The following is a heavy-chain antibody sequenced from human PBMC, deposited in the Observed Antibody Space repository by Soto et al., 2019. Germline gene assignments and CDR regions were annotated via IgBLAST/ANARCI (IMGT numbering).Heavy chain of an antibody. J-gene: IGHJ5*02. Sequence: QVQLVQSGAEVKKPGSSVKVSCKASGGTFSSYTISWVRQAPGQGLEWMGRIIPILGIANYAQKFQGRVTITADKSTSTAYMELSSLRSEDTAVYYCARTGRYYGSGSYSHNWFDPWGQGTLVTVSS. CDR1: GGTFSSYT. CDR2: IIPILGIA. D-gene: IGHD3-10*01. CDR3: ARTGRYYGSGSYSHNWFDP. V-gene: IGHV1-69*02.